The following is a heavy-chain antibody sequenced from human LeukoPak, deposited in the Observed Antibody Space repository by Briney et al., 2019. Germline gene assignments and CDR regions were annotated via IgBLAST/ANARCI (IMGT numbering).Heavy chain of an antibody. CDR3: ARVAGGDWYYFDL. Sequence: ASVKVSCKASGYTFIGYYIHWVRQAPGQGLEWMGWIDTNNGGTNYAQKFQGRVTMTRDTSISTTYMELSSLRGDDTAVYYCARVAGGDWYYFDLWGQGSLVTVSS. CDR1: GYTFIGYY. J-gene: IGHJ4*02. V-gene: IGHV1-2*02. CDR2: IDTNNGGT. D-gene: IGHD2-21*02.